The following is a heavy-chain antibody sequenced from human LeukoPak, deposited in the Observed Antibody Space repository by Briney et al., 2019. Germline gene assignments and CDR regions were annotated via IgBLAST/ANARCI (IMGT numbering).Heavy chain of an antibody. V-gene: IGHV3-33*06. J-gene: IGHJ4*02. CDR1: GFTFSSYG. CDR2: IWYDGSNK. Sequence: PGRSLRLSRAASGFTFSSYGMHWVRQAPGKGLEWVAVIWYDGSNKYYADSVKGRFTISRDNSKNTLYLQMNSLRAEGKAVYYCAKERAYCGGDCYPYYFDYWGQGTLVTVSS. D-gene: IGHD2-21*02. CDR3: AKERAYCGGDCYPYYFDY.